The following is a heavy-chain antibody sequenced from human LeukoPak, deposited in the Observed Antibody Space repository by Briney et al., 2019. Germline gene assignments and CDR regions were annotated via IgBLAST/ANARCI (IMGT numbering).Heavy chain of an antibody. CDR1: GGSINKLH. D-gene: IGHD6-13*01. CDR2: IHYSGST. CDR3: AREACWYDY. J-gene: IGHJ4*02. Sequence: SETLSLPCTLSGGSINKLHWSWLRQPPGKGLEWIGYIHYSGSTNYNFSLKSRVTISVDTSKSQFSPKLSSVTAADTSVYYCAREACWYDYWGQGTLVTVSS. V-gene: IGHV4-59*11.